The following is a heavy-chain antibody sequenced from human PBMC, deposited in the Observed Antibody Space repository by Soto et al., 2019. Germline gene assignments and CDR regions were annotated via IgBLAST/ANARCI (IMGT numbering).Heavy chain of an antibody. D-gene: IGHD1-26*01. V-gene: IGHV4-30-2*01. J-gene: IGHJ6*02. CDR1: GGSISSGGYS. CDR3: ASGTYYYDPYGMDV. CDR2: IYHSGST. Sequence: SETLSLTCAVSGGSISSGGYSWSWIRQPPGKGLEWIGYIYHSGSTYYNPSLKSRVTISVDRSKNQFSLKLSSVTAADTAVYYCASGTYYYDPYGMDVWGQGTTVTVSS.